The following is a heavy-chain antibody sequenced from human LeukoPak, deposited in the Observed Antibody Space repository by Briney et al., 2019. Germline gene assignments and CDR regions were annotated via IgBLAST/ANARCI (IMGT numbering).Heavy chain of an antibody. Sequence: RASVKVSCKASGGTFSSYAISWVRQAPGQGLEWMGGIIPIFGTANYAQKFQGRVTITTDESTSTAYMELSSLRSEDTAVYYCARGRRIAVAGTGGYWYFDLWGRGTLVTVSS. CDR1: GGTFSSYA. D-gene: IGHD6-19*01. CDR3: ARGRRIAVAGTGGYWYFDL. J-gene: IGHJ2*01. V-gene: IGHV1-69*05. CDR2: IIPIFGTA.